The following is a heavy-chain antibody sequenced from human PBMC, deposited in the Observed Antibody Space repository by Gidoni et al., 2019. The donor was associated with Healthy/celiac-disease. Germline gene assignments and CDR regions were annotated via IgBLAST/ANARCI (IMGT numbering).Heavy chain of an antibody. D-gene: IGHD3-3*01. CDR2: IYTSGST. J-gene: IGHJ6*02. V-gene: IGHV4-4*07. Sequence: QVQLQVSGPGPVKPSETLSLTCTVSGGSIRSYHWSWIRQPAGKGLAWIGRIYTSGSTNYNPSLKSRVTMSVDTSKNQFSLKLSSVTAADTAVYYCAGEECSNYEYYGMDVWGQGTTVTVSS. CDR3: AGEECSNYEYYGMDV. CDR1: GGSIRSYH.